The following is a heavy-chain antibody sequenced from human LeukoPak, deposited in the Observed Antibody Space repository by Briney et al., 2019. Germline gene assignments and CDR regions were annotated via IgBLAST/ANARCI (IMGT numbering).Heavy chain of an antibody. Sequence: GGSLRLSCAASGFTFSSYGMHWVHQAPGKGLEWVAFIRYDGSNEYYADSVKGRFTISRDNSKNTLYLQMNSLRAEDTAVYYCAKAGYCSTTGCPDYYYMDVWGKGTTVTVSS. CDR3: AKAGYCSTTGCPDYYYMDV. CDR1: GFTFSSYG. CDR2: IRYDGSNE. D-gene: IGHD2-2*01. J-gene: IGHJ6*03. V-gene: IGHV3-30*02.